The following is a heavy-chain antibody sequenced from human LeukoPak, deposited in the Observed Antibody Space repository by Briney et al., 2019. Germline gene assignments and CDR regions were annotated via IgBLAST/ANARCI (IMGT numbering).Heavy chain of an antibody. D-gene: IGHD3-22*01. V-gene: IGHV3-23*01. CDR2: ISVSGSST. Sequence: GESLRLSCAASGITFSSYAMGWVRQAPGKGLEWVSAISVSGSSTDYADPVKGRFTISRDNSKSTLYLQMNSLRAEDTAVYYCAARYYYDSSGSHSPYWGQGTLVTVCS. CDR1: GITFSSYA. CDR3: AARYYYDSSGSHSPY. J-gene: IGHJ4*02.